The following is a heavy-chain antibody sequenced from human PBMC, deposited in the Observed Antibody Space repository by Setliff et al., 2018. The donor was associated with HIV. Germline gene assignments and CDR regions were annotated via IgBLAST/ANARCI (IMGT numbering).Heavy chain of an antibody. CDR1: GFTFSSYG. CDR2: IWYDGSYK. Sequence: PGESLKISCAASGFTFSSYGMHWVRQAPGKGLEWVAFIWYDGSYKYYADSVKGRFTISRDNSKNTLYLQMNSLRAEDTAVYYCARDRLQWLASHAFDLWGQGTMVTVSS. CDR3: ARDRLQWLASHAFDL. V-gene: IGHV3-33*01. J-gene: IGHJ3*01. D-gene: IGHD6-19*01.